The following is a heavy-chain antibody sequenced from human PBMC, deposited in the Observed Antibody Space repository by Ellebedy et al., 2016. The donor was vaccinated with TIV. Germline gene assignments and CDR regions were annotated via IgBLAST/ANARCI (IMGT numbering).Heavy chain of an antibody. CDR1: GGSIISGDHY. Sequence: SETLSLXCTVSGGSIISGDHYWSWIRQPPGKGLEWIGYIYYSGNIYYNPSLKSRVTISVDTSKNQISLRLTSVTAADTAVYYCARGLLGHYFDSSGVLDNWGQGTLVAVSS. CDR2: IYYSGNI. CDR3: ARGLLGHYFDSSGVLDN. V-gene: IGHV4-30-4*01. J-gene: IGHJ4*02. D-gene: IGHD3-22*01.